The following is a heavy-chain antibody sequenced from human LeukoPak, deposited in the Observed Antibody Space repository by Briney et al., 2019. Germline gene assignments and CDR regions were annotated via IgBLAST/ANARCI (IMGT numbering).Heavy chain of an antibody. CDR1: GYTFTAHY. V-gene: IGHV1-2*04. J-gene: IGHJ3*01. CDR2: INPNSGDT. Sequence: GASVKVSCKASGYTFTAHYLHWVRQAPGQGLEWMGWINPNSGDTNYAQKFQGWVTMTRDTSISTAYMELNRLKSDDTALYYCARGGGWGDTDTFFFWGQGTMVTVSS. D-gene: IGHD5-18*01. CDR3: ARGGGWGDTDTFFF.